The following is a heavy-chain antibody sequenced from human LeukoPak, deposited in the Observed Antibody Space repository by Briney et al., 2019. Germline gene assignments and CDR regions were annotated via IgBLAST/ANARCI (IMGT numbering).Heavy chain of an antibody. D-gene: IGHD3-10*01. CDR3: ARDTLRSGGAQGY. CDR1: GFTFSSYG. V-gene: IGHV3-30*03. CDR2: ISYDGSNK. J-gene: IGHJ4*02. Sequence: TGGSLRLSCAASGFTFSSYGMHWVRQAPGKGLEWVAVISYDGSNKYYADSVKGRFTISRDNSKNTLYLQMNSLRAEDTAVYYCARDTLRSGGAQGYWGQGTLVTVSS.